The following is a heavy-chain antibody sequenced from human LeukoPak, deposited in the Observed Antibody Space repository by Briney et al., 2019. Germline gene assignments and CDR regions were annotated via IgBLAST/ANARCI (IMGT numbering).Heavy chain of an antibody. J-gene: IGHJ4*02. CDR1: GFTFSSYA. CDR2: ISYDGSNK. Sequence: PGGSLGLSCAASGFTFSSYAMHRVRQAPGKGLEWVAVISYDGSNKYYADSVKGRFTISRDNSKNTLYLQMNSLRAEDTAVYYCARVGRTILVRGYFDYWGQGTLVTVSS. CDR3: ARVGRTILVRGYFDY. V-gene: IGHV3-30*04. D-gene: IGHD3-10*01.